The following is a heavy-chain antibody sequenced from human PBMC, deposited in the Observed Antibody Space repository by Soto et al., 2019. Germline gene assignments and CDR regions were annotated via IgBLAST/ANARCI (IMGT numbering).Heavy chain of an antibody. CDR2: IYHSGST. Sequence: SETLSLTCTFSGGSFSTISNHYCSWFRQPPGKGLEWIGYIYHSGSTYYNPSLKSRVTISVDRSKNQFSLKLSSVTAADTAVYYCARGYGDDYYYYYGMDVWGQGTTVPVSS. J-gene: IGHJ6*02. V-gene: IGHV4-30-2*01. CDR1: GGSFSTISNHY. D-gene: IGHD4-17*01. CDR3: ARGYGDDYYYYYGMDV.